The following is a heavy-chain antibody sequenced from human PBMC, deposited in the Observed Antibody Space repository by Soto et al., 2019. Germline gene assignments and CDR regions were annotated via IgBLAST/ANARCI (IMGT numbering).Heavy chain of an antibody. V-gene: IGHV3-48*03. CDR1: GFTFSSYE. CDR2: ISSSGSTI. CDR3: ASRGITIFDGDAFDI. J-gene: IGHJ3*02. Sequence: GGSLRLSCAASGFTFSSYEMNWVRQAPGKGLEWVSYISSSGSTIYYADSVKGRFTISRDNAKNSLYLQMNSLRAEDKAVYYCASRGITIFDGDAFDIWGQGTMVTVSS. D-gene: IGHD3-3*01.